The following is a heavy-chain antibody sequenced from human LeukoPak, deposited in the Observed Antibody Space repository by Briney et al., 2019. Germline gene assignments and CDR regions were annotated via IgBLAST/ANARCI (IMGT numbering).Heavy chain of an antibody. CDR1: GGSINIYY. Sequence: SPETLSLTCTVSGGSINIYYWSWIRQSAGKGLEWIGRIYTSGSTDYNPSLKSRVTMSVDTSKNQFSLKLSSVTAADTAVYYCARDVDGYNYPFDYWGQGTLVTVSS. CDR2: IYTSGST. CDR3: ARDVDGYNYPFDY. J-gene: IGHJ4*02. D-gene: IGHD5-24*01. V-gene: IGHV4-4*07.